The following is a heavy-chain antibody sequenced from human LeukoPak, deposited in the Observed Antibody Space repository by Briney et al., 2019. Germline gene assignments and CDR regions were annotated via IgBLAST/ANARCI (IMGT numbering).Heavy chain of an antibody. J-gene: IGHJ4*02. V-gene: IGHV4-38-2*02. D-gene: IGHD3-22*01. CDR1: GYSISSGYF. CDR3: ARENYDSSGYSIYTSY. Sequence: PSETLSLTCTVSGYSISSGYFWGWIRQPPGRGLEWIGNIYHSGSTYYNPSLKSRVTMSVDTSKNQFSLKLSSVTAADTAVYYCARENYDSSGYSIYTSYWGQGTLVTVSS. CDR2: IYHSGST.